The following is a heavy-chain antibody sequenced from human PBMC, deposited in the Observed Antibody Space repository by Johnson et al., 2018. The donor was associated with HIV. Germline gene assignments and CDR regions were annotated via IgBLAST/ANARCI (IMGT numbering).Heavy chain of an antibody. CDR2: IRYDGSNK. CDR3: ARDQITAVGNDAFDI. V-gene: IGHV3-33*01. CDR1: GFTFSSYG. D-gene: IGHD6-13*01. J-gene: IGHJ3*02. Sequence: QVQLVEFGGGVVQPGRSLRLSCAASGFTFSSYGTHWVRQPPGKGLEWVAFIRYDGSNKYYADSVKGRFTISRDNSKNTLYLQMNNLRAEDTALYYCARDQITAVGNDAFDIWGQGTMVTVSS.